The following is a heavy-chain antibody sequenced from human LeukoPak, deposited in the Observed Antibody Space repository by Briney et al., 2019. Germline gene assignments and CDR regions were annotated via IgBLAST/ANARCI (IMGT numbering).Heavy chain of an antibody. J-gene: IGHJ6*02. Sequence: PSETLSLTCTVSGGALSSYYWSWIRQPPGKGLEWIGYIYYSGSTNYNPSLKSRVTISVDTSKNQFSLKLSSVTAADTAVYYCARDRDGMDVWGQGTTVTVSS. CDR3: ARDRDGMDV. CDR1: GGALSSYY. V-gene: IGHV4-59*01. CDR2: IYYSGST.